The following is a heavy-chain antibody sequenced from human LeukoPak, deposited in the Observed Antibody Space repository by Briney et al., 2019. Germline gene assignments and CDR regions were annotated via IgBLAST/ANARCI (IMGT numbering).Heavy chain of an antibody. CDR1: GYTFTGYY. V-gene: IGHV1-2*02. CDR3: AKDTGYCSGGTCYWGCDF. D-gene: IGHD2-15*01. CDR2: INPNSGGT. Sequence: GASVKVSCKASGYTFTGYYIYWVRQAPGQGLEWMGWINPNSGGTNYARKFQGRVTMTRDTSINTAYMELSRLRSDDTAVYYCAKDTGYCSGGTCYWGCDFWGQGTLLTVSS. J-gene: IGHJ4*02.